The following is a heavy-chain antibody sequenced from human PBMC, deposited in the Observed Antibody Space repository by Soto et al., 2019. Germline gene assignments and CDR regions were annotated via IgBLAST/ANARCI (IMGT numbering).Heavy chain of an antibody. CDR1: GGSISTGYT. D-gene: IGHD7-27*01. Sequence: QLQLQESGSGLVKPSQTLSLTCAVSGGSISTGYTWGWIRQPPGKGLEWIGHIYHSGNIYYNPSLNSLVTTSVDRSKNQFSLRLSSVTAADTALYYCVVAGDDAFDIWGQGTMVTVSS. V-gene: IGHV4-30-2*01. CDR3: VVAGDDAFDI. CDR2: IYHSGNI. J-gene: IGHJ3*02.